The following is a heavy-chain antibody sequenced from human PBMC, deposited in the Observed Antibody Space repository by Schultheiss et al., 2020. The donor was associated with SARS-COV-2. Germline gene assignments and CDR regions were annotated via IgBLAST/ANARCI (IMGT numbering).Heavy chain of an antibody. J-gene: IGHJ6*02. CDR3: ASHSPRYSYGKYYYYYYGMDD. V-gene: IGHV1-2*06. Sequence: ASVKVSCKASGYTFTGYYMHWVRQAPGQGLEWMGRINPNSGGTNYAQKFQGRVTMTRDTSISTAYMELSRLRSDDTAVYYCASHSPRYSYGKYYYYYYGMDDWGQGTTVTVSS. CDR1: GYTFTGYY. CDR2: INPNSGGT. D-gene: IGHD5-18*01.